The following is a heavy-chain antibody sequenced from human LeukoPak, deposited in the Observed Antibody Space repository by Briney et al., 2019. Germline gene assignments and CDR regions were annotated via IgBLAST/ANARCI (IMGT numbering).Heavy chain of an antibody. CDR3: ASDVDTAMVRDY. D-gene: IGHD5-18*01. V-gene: IGHV4-39*01. J-gene: IGHJ4*02. CDR2: IYYSGST. CDR1: GGSISSSSYY. Sequence: PSETLSLTCTVSGGSISSSSYYWGWIRQPPGKGLKWIGSIYYSGSTYYNPSLKSRVTISVDTSKNQFSLKLSSVTAADTAVYYCASDVDTAMVRDYWGQGTLVTVSS.